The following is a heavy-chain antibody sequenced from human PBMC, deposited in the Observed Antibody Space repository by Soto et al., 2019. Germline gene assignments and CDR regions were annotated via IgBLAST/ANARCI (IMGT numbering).Heavy chain of an antibody. CDR1: GFTFSNFA. V-gene: IGHV3-23*01. J-gene: IGHJ4*02. CDR3: AKTAEAVAGTVFGF. D-gene: IGHD6-19*01. CDR2: IGGGGGST. Sequence: EVQLLESGGGLVQPGGSLRLSCAASGFTFSNFAVSWVRQAPGKGLEWVSAIGGGGGSTYYADSVKGRFTISRDNSKNTLYLQVNGLRAEDTALYYCAKTAEAVAGTVFGFWGQGTLVTVSS.